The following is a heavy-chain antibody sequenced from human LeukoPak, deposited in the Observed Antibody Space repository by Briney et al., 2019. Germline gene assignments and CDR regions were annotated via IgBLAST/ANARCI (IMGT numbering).Heavy chain of an antibody. CDR1: GFTFDDCA. CDR2: SSWNSGRI. J-gene: IGHJ3*02. V-gene: IGHV3-9*01. Sequence: GGSLRLSRVASGFTFDDCALLWVRPAPRRGLEGVSGSSWNSGRIGYADSVQGRITLSRDNVKNSLYLQMNSLSAEATALSSCAKDFRRLGEFDAFDTWGQGTMVTVSS. CDR3: AKDFRRLGEFDAFDT. D-gene: IGHD3-16*01.